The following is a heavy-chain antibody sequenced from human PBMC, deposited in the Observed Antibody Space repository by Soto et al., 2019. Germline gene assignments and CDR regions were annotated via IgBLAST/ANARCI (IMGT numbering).Heavy chain of an antibody. CDR1: GYTFTSYS. CDR2: ISTYNGYT. D-gene: IGHD2-2*03. V-gene: IGHV1-18*01. Sequence: QVQLVQSGAEVKKPGASVRVSCKASGYTFTSYSFSWVRQAPGQGLEWMGRISTYNGYTKYAEKFLGRVTMTTDTSTSTAYMELRSLRSDDPAVYFCARLDIEYRYDYFDYWGQATLVPVSS. CDR3: ARLDIEYRYDYFDY. J-gene: IGHJ4*02.